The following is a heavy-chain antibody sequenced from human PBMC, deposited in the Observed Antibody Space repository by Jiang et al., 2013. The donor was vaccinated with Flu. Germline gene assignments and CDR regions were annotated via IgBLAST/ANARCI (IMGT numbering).Heavy chain of an antibody. CDR3: ANPSGYDDY. CDR2: IWYDGSNK. V-gene: IGHV3-33*06. D-gene: IGHD5-12*01. CDR1: GFTFSSYG. Sequence: GGGVVQPGRSLRLSCAASGFTFSSYGMHWVRQAPGKGLEWVAVIWYDGSNKYYADSVKGRFTISRDNSKNTLYLQMNSLRAEDTAVYYCANPSGYDDYWGQGTLVTVSS. J-gene: IGHJ4*02.